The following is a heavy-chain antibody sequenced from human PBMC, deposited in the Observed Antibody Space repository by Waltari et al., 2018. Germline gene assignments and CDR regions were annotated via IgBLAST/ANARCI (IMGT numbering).Heavy chain of an antibody. D-gene: IGHD3-22*01. CDR2: IYHSGST. CDR3: ARAPDSSGWGTFDY. Sequence: QVQLQESGPGLVKPSETLSLTCAVSGYSISSGYYWGWIRQPPGKGLEWIGSIYHSGSTYYNPSLKSRVTISVDTSKNQFSLKLSSVTAADTAVYYCARAPDSSGWGTFDYWGQGTLVTVSS. J-gene: IGHJ4*02. V-gene: IGHV4-38-2*01. CDR1: GYSISSGYY.